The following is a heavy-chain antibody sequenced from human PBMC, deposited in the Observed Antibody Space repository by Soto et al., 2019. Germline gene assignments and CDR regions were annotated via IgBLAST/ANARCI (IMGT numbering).Heavy chain of an antibody. Sequence: SETLSLTCTVSGGSISSYYWSWIRQPPGKGLEWIGYIYYSGSTNYNPSLKSRVTISVDTSKNQFSLKLSSVTAADTAVYYCARVWSSGYYYYYYMDVWGKETTVTVSS. D-gene: IGHD6-19*01. CDR2: IYYSGST. J-gene: IGHJ6*03. V-gene: IGHV4-59*01. CDR3: ARVWSSGYYYYYYMDV. CDR1: GGSISSYY.